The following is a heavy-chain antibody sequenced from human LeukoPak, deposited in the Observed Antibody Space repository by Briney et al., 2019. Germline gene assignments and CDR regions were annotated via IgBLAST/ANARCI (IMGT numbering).Heavy chain of an antibody. D-gene: IGHD3-16*02. CDR2: IYVSGT. Sequence: SETLSLTCTVSGGSIGTYYWSWIRQSPGKGLEWIGYIYVSGTRYNPYLQRRVTLSVDRSRNQFFLTMSSVTAADTAVYYCARHIGGGIEDMDVWGKGTKVIVSS. J-gene: IGHJ6*03. CDR3: ARHIGGGIEDMDV. CDR1: GGSIGTYY. V-gene: IGHV4-59*08.